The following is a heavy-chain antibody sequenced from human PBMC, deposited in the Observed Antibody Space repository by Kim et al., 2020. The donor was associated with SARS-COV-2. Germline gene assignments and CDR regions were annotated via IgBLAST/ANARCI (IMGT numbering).Heavy chain of an antibody. CDR3: ARESAYYYDSSGLTQAGNWFDP. V-gene: IGHV1-2*04. CDR1: GYTFTGYY. J-gene: IGHJ5*02. D-gene: IGHD3-22*01. CDR2: INPNSGGT. Sequence: ASVKVSCKASGYTFTGYYMHWVRQAPGQGLEWMGWINPNSGGTNYAQKFQGWVTMTRDTSISTAYMGLSRLRSDDTAVYYCARESAYYYDSSGLTQAGNWFDPWGQGTLVTVSS.